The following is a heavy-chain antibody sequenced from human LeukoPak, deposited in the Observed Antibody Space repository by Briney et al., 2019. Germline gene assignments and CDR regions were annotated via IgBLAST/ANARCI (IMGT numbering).Heavy chain of an antibody. CDR1: GFTFNNYA. Sequence: GGSLRLSCAASGFTFNNYALSWVRQAPGKGLEWVSAISGNGGDTYYADSVKGRFTVSRDISKSTLYLQMNSLRVEDTAVYYCARVLVGDAFDIWGQGTMVTVSS. CDR2: ISGNGGDT. V-gene: IGHV3-23*01. J-gene: IGHJ3*02. D-gene: IGHD2-15*01. CDR3: ARVLVGDAFDI.